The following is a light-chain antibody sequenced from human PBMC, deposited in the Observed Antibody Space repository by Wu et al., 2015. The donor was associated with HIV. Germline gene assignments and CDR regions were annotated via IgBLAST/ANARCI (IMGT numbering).Light chain of an antibody. J-gene: IGKJ1*01. V-gene: IGKV3-20*01. CDR2: DAS. Sequence: EIVLTQSPGTLSLSPGERATLSCRASQSVSSDVAWYQQKPGQAPRLLIYDASSRATGIPHRFSGSGSGTDFTLTISRLEPEDFAVYYCQQYDTSTWTFGQGTKVGIK. CDR1: QSVSSD. CDR3: QQYDTSTWT.